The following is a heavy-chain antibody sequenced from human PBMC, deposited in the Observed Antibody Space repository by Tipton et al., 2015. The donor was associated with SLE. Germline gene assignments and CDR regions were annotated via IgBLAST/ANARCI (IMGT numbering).Heavy chain of an antibody. CDR2: LFHSGTT. V-gene: IGHV4-38-2*02. J-gene: IGHJ4*01. CDR3: ARRYWSDGVCFGFGFFDY. D-gene: IGHD2-8*01. Sequence: TLSLTCSVPGYSISSGYYWGWIRQPPGKGLEWIGSLFHSGTTYYNPSLKSPVTLSIDTSKNQFSLKMRSVTAADTADYFCARRYWSDGVCFGFGFFDYWGNGNLVTVSS. CDR1: GYSISSGYY.